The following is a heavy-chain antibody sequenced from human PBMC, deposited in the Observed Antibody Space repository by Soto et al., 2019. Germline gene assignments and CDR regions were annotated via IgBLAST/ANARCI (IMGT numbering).Heavy chain of an antibody. Sequence: XAVKGACKAAGYPFINCGISWGRQSPGQGLEWMGWISPYNGNTNYAQKLQGRVTMTTDTSTNTTYMDLKSLRFDDTAVYYCPREIRGRNLLLDYWGQGSLVTVSS. CDR3: PREIRGRNLLLDY. CDR1: GYPFINCG. CDR2: ISPYNGNT. V-gene: IGHV1-18*04. J-gene: IGHJ4*02. D-gene: IGHD2-2*01.